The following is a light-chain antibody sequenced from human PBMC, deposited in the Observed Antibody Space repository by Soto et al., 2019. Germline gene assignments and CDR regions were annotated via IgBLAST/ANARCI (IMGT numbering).Light chain of an antibody. CDR3: QQYGSSSYT. J-gene: IGKJ2*01. Sequence: DIVLTQSPDTLSLSPGERDTLSCRASQSVSSNYLAWYQQKPGQAPRLLIYGASTRATGIPDRFSGSGSGTDFTLTISRLEPEDFAVYYCQQYGSSSYTFGQGTMLEIK. CDR1: QSVSSNY. CDR2: GAS. V-gene: IGKV3-20*01.